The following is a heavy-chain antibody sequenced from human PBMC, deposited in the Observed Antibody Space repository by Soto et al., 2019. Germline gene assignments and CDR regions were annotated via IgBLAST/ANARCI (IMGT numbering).Heavy chain of an antibody. Sequence: ASVKVSCEASGYTFTSYDINWVRQATGQGPEWMGWMNPNSGNTGYAQKFQGRITMTRNTSISTAYMELSTLRAEDTAVYFCAKVERPHYYYYNMDVWAQGTRVTVSS. CDR2: MNPNSGNT. CDR3: AKVERPHYYYYNMDV. V-gene: IGHV1-8*01. J-gene: IGHJ6*02. CDR1: GYTFTSYD.